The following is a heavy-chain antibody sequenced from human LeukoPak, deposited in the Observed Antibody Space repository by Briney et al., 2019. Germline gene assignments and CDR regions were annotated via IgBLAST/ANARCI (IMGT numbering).Heavy chain of an antibody. Sequence: PGGSLRLSCAASGFTFNNYWMSWVRQAPGKGLEWVANIRQAGSEKYYVDSVKGRFTISRDNAKNPLYLQMNSLRAEDTAVYYCARRHSSSSRDYWGQGTLVTVSS. CDR1: GFTFNNYW. V-gene: IGHV3-7*01. CDR2: IRQAGSEK. D-gene: IGHD6-6*01. J-gene: IGHJ4*02. CDR3: ARRHSSSSRDY.